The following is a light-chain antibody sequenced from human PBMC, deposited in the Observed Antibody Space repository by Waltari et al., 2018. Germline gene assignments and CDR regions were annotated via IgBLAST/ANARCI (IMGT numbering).Light chain of an antibody. CDR2: DAS. CDR1: QSVSNS. CDR3: QLRTGWPMT. V-gene: IGKV3-11*01. Sequence: EVVLTQSPATLSLSPGERATLSCRASQSVSNSLAWYRQKTGQAPSLLIYDASTRAAGSPGRFSGSGSGTDFTLTISSLEPEDFAVYYCQLRTGWPMTFGQGTRLEIK. J-gene: IGKJ5*01.